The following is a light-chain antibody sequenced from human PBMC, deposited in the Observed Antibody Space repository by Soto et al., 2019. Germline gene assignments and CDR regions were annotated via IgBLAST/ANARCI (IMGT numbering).Light chain of an antibody. CDR1: QSVSSSY. CDR3: QQYGSSPWT. V-gene: IGKV3-20*01. J-gene: IGKJ1*01. CDR2: GAS. Sequence: EIGLTQSPATLSLSPGERATLSCRASQSVSSSYLAWYQQKSGQAPRPLIYGASSRAIGIPDRFSGSGSGTDFTLTISRLEPEDFAVYYCQQYGSSPWTLGQGTKVDIK.